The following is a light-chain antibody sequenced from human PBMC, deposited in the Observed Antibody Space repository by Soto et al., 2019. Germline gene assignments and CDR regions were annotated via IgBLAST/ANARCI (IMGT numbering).Light chain of an antibody. Sequence: DIHLTQSPSTLSASVGDRVTITCRASQSISSWLAWYQQKPGKAPKLLIYKASTLESGVPSRFSGSGSGTEFTLTISSLQPDDFATYYCQHWYGYMWTFGLGTKVEIK. CDR2: KAS. CDR3: QHWYGYMWT. J-gene: IGKJ1*01. V-gene: IGKV1-5*03. CDR1: QSISSW.